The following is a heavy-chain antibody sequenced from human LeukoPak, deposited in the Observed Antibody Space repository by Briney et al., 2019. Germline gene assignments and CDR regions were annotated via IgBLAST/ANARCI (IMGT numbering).Heavy chain of an antibody. CDR1: GFTFSSYA. CDR2: ISSSSSYI. Sequence: GGSLRLSCAASGFTFSSYAMNWVRQAPGKGLEWVSSISSSSSYIYYADSVKGRFTISRDNAKNSLYLQMNSLRAEDTAVYYCARDPFYCSSTSCQGDYWGQGTLVTVSS. CDR3: ARDPFYCSSTSCQGDY. V-gene: IGHV3-21*01. J-gene: IGHJ4*02. D-gene: IGHD2-2*01.